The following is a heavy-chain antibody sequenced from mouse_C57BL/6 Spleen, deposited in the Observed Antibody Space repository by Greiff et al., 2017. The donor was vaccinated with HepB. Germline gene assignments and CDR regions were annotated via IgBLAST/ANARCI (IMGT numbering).Heavy chain of an antibody. J-gene: IGHJ2*01. Sequence: EVQGVESGGGLVKPGGSLKLSCAASGFTFSDYGMHWVRQAPEKGLEWVAYISSGSSTIYYADTVKGRFTISRDNAKNTLFLQMTSLRSEDTAMYYCARPSTGTYYFDYWGQGTTLTVSS. CDR1: GFTFSDYG. V-gene: IGHV5-17*01. CDR3: ARPSTGTYYFDY. D-gene: IGHD4-1*02. CDR2: ISSGSSTI.